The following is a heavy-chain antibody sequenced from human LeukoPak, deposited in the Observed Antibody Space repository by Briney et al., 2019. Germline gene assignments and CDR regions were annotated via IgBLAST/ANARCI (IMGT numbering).Heavy chain of an antibody. Sequence: GRSLRLSCTASKFTFSNYGMQWVRQAPGKGLEWVAVISFDGRTKYYADSVKGRFTLSRDNSRNTLDLQMNSLGPEDTAVYYCAKEYDSGGYGAYFDYWGREPWSPSPQ. CDR2: ISFDGRTK. D-gene: IGHD3-10*01. CDR3: AKEYDSGGYGAYFDY. V-gene: IGHV3-30*18. CDR1: KFTFSNYG. J-gene: IGHJ4*02.